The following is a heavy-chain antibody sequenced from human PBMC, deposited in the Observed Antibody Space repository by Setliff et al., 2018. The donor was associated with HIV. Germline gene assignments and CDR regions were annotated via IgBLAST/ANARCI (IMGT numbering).Heavy chain of an antibody. D-gene: IGHD4-4*01. Sequence: PGGSLRLSCAASGFTFSDYYMSWIRQAPGKGLEWVSYITSSGSTIYYADSVKGRFTISRDNAKSPLYLQMNSLRAEDTAIYYCARDRERWLQSRLFDPWGQGTLVTVSS. CDR2: ITSSGSTI. V-gene: IGHV3-11*04. J-gene: IGHJ5*02. CDR1: GFTFSDYY. CDR3: ARDRERWLQSRLFDP.